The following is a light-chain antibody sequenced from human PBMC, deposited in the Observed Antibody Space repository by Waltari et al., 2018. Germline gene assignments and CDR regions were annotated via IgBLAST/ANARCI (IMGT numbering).Light chain of an antibody. CDR1: SSNIGSNY. CDR3: ATWDDSLSGWV. Sequence: QSVPTQPPSASGTPGQRVTISCSGLSSNIGSNYVYWYQQLPGTAPKLLIYRNNQRPSGVPDRFSGSKSGTSASLAISGLRSEDEADYYCATWDDSLSGWVFGGGTKLTVL. V-gene: IGLV1-47*01. J-gene: IGLJ3*02. CDR2: RNN.